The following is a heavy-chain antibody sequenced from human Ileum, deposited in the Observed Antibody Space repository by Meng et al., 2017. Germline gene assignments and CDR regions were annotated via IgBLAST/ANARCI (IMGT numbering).Heavy chain of an antibody. J-gene: IGHJ4*02. CDR2: ISAYSGNT. CDR1: GYIFTRYG. CDR3: ARDTVGTTLGDY. Sequence: QVQLVQAGAAGKKPGASVKASCKASGYIFTRYGMGWVRQAPGQGLEWMGWISAYSGNTKYAQKLRGRVTMTTDTSTSTAYMELRNLRSDDTAVYYCARDTVGTTLGDYWGQGNLVTVSS. D-gene: IGHD4-23*01. V-gene: IGHV1-18*01.